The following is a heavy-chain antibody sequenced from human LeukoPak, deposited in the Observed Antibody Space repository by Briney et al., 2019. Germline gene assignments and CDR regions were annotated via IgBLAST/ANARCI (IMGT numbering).Heavy chain of an antibody. Sequence: GGSLRLPCAASGFTFGTYAMKWVHQAPGKGLEWVSSIDSSSSHMYYTDSVKGRFTISRDNAKNSLYLHMNSLRAEDTAVYYCARALYGTGLGDYWGQGTLVTVSS. CDR1: GFTFGTYA. CDR3: ARALYGTGLGDY. V-gene: IGHV3-21*01. CDR2: IDSSSSHM. D-gene: IGHD3-10*01. J-gene: IGHJ4*02.